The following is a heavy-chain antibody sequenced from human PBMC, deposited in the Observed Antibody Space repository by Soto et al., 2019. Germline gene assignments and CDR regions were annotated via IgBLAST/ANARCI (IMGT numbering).Heavy chain of an antibody. D-gene: IGHD3-10*01. J-gene: IGHJ6*02. CDR3: AAELGFGKLSVV. Sequence: SVKVSCKASGDTFKNCVISWVRQAPGQGLEWMGGIIPLFGTTDFAQRFQGRLTITTDESTTTAYMELSRLRSEDTATYYCAAELGFGKLSVVWGQGTMVTVSS. V-gene: IGHV1-69*05. CDR1: GDTFKNCV. CDR2: IIPLFGTT.